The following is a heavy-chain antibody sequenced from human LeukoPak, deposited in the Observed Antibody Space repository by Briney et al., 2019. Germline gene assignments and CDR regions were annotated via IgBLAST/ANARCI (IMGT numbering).Heavy chain of an antibody. Sequence: SQTLSLTCTVSGGSISSGGYYRSWIRQHPGKGLEWIGYIYYSGSTYHNPSLKSRVTISIDTSKNQFSLKLSSVTAADTAVYYCARGCSTTSCYMRADNAFDIWGQGTMVTVSS. CDR2: IYYSGST. V-gene: IGHV4-31*03. CDR1: GGSISSGGYY. J-gene: IGHJ3*02. CDR3: ARGCSTTSCYMRADNAFDI. D-gene: IGHD2-2*01.